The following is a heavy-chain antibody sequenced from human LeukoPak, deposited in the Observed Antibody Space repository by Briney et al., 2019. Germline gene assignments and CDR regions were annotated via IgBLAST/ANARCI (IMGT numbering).Heavy chain of an antibody. CDR3: ACRDYYDSQPFDY. J-gene: IGHJ4*02. CDR1: GGTFSSYA. Sequence: ASVKVSCKASGGTFSSYAISWVRQAPGQGLEWMERIIPILGIANYAQKFQGRVTITADKSTSTAYMELSSLRSEDTAVYYCACRDYYDSQPFDYWGQGTLVTVSS. V-gene: IGHV1-69*04. D-gene: IGHD3-22*01. CDR2: IIPILGIA.